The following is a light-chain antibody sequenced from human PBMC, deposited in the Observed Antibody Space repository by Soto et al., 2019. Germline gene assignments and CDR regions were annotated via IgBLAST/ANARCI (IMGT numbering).Light chain of an antibody. V-gene: IGKV3-20*01. CDR3: QQYGSSPPLT. Sequence: EFVLTQSPGTLSLSPGERATLSCRASQSVGSNSLAWYQQKPGQAPRILIYGASTRATGIPDRFSGSGSGTDFTLTISRLEPEDFAFYYCQQYGSSPPLTFGGGTKVEIK. CDR1: QSVGSNS. J-gene: IGKJ4*01. CDR2: GAS.